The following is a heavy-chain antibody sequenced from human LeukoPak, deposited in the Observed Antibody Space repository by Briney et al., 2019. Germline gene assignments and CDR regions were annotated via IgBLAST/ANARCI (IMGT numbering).Heavy chain of an antibody. D-gene: IGHD3-3*01. CDR1: GGSFSGHY. J-gene: IGHJ4*02. CDR3: ASGQYYDRWSGYDVD. V-gene: IGHV4-34*01. CDR2: INHSGST. Sequence: PSETLSLTCAVYGGSFSGHYWSWIRQPPGKGLEWIGEINHSGSTNYNPSLESRVTISVDTSKNHFSLKLSSVTAADTAVYYCASGQYYDRWSGYDVDWGPGTLVTVSS.